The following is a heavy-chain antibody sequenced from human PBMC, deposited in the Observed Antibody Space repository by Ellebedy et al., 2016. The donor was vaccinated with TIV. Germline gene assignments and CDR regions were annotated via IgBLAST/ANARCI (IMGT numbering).Heavy chain of an antibody. CDR3: ARHASGWYGNYYYYGMDV. CDR1: GGSISSYY. D-gene: IGHD6-19*01. J-gene: IGHJ6*02. V-gene: IGHV4-59*08. Sequence: MPSETLSLTCTVSGGSISSYYWSWIRQPPGKGLEWIGYIYYSGSTNYNPSLKSRVTISVDTSKNQFSLKLSSVTAADTAVYCCARHASGWYGNYYYYGMDVWGQGTTVTVSS. CDR2: IYYSGST.